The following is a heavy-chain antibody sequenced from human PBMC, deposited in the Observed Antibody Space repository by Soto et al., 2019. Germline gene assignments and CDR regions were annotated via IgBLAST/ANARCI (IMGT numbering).Heavy chain of an antibody. CDR1: GYIFSRND. CDR3: ARAAGMVALDY. J-gene: IGHJ4*02. V-gene: IGHV1-3*05. D-gene: IGHD5-18*01. Sequence: QVQLVQSGAEEKKPGASMKVSCKASGYIFSRNDIHWVRQAPGQRLEWMGWMNAGNGNTRYSREFQARVTFTRDTAASTGYMELSSLRSEDTAVYYCARAAGMVALDYWGQGTLVTVSS. CDR2: MNAGNGNT.